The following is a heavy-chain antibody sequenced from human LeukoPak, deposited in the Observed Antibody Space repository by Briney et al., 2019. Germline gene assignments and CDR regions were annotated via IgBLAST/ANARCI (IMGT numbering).Heavy chain of an antibody. J-gene: IGHJ5*02. CDR2: IYYSGST. CDR1: GGSISSYY. D-gene: IGHD5-18*01. CDR3: ARDGYSYGSGWFDP. Sequence: SETLPLTCTVSGGSISSYYWSWIRQPPGKGLEWIGYIYYSGSTNYNPSLKSRVTISVDTSKNQFSLKLSSVTAADTAVHYCARDGYSYGSGWFDPWGQGTLVTVSS. V-gene: IGHV4-59*01.